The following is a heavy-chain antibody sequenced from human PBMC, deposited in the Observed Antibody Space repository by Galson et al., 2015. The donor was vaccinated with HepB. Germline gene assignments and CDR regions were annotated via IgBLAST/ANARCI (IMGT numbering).Heavy chain of an antibody. CDR2: IDPSDSYT. Sequence: QSGAEVKKPGESLRISCKGSGYSFTSYWISWVRQMPGKGLEWMGRIDPSDSYTNYSPSFQGHVTIPADKSISTAYLQWSSLKASDTAMYYCARQDIVVVPAAIGYNWFDPWGQGTLVTVSS. V-gene: IGHV5-10-1*01. CDR1: GYSFTSYW. J-gene: IGHJ5*02. D-gene: IGHD2-2*01. CDR3: ARQDIVVVPAAIGYNWFDP.